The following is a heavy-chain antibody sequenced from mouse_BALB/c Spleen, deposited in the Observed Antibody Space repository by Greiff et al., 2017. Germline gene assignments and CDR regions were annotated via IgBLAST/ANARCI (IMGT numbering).Heavy chain of an antibody. CDR1: GYNIKDYY. CDR3: APATNGIYGYDLDY. CDR2: IDPENGNT. D-gene: IGHD2-1*01. Sequence: EVQLQQSGAELVRPGALVKLSCKASGYNIKDYYMHWVKQRPEQGLEWIGLIDPENGNTIYDPKFQGKASITADTSSNTAYLQLSSLTSEDTAVYYCAPATNGIYGYDLDYWGQGTSVTVSS. J-gene: IGHJ4*01. V-gene: IGHV14-1*02.